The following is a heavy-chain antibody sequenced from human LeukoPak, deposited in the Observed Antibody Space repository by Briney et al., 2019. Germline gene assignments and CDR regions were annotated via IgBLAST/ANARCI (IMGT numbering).Heavy chain of an antibody. Sequence: GASVNVSCKASGYIFTSYGISWVRQAPGQGLEWMGWISAYNGNTNYAQKLQGRVTMTTDTSTSTAYMELRSLRSDDTAVYYCARDAAIAVAGYYFDYWGQGTLVTVSS. CDR1: GYIFTSYG. V-gene: IGHV1-18*01. J-gene: IGHJ4*02. CDR2: ISAYNGNT. D-gene: IGHD6-19*01. CDR3: ARDAAIAVAGYYFDY.